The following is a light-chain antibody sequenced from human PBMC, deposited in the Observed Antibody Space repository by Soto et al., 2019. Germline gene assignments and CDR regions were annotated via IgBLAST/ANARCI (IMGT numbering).Light chain of an antibody. V-gene: IGLV1-40*01. CDR2: GNI. Sequence: QSVLTQTPSASGTPGQRVTISCAGSSSNIGGGYDVHWYQQLPGTAPQLLVYGNINRPSRVPDRFSGSKSDTSASLAITGLQAEDEADYYCQSYDSSLSAWVFGGGTKLTVL. CDR1: SSNIGGGYD. CDR3: QSYDSSLSAWV. J-gene: IGLJ3*02.